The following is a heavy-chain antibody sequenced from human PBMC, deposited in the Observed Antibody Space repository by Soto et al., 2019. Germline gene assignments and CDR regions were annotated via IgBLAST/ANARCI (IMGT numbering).Heavy chain of an antibody. CDR2: INHSGST. CDR1: GGSFSGYY. J-gene: IGHJ6*02. D-gene: IGHD6-13*01. V-gene: IGHV4-34*01. CDR3: ARFPSAAGYYYYGMDV. Sequence: SETLSLTCAVYGGSFSGYYWSWIRQPPGKGLEWSGEINHSGSTNYNPSLKSRVTISVDTSKNQFSLKLSSVTAADTAVYYCARFPSAAGYYYYGMDVWGQGTTVTVSS.